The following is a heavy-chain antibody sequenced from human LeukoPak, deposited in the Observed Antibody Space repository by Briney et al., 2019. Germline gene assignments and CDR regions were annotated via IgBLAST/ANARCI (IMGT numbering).Heavy chain of an antibody. CDR3: ARDPPRIVVVVAARNYYGMDV. V-gene: IGHV1-18*01. CDR2: ISAYNGNT. CDR1: GYTFTSYG. D-gene: IGHD2-15*01. J-gene: IGHJ6*02. Sequence: ASVKVSCKASGYTFTSYGISWVRQAPGQGLEWMGWISAYNGNTNYAQKLQGRVTMTTDTSTSTAYMELRSLRSDDTAVYYCARDPPRIVVVVAARNYYGMDVWGQGTTVTVSS.